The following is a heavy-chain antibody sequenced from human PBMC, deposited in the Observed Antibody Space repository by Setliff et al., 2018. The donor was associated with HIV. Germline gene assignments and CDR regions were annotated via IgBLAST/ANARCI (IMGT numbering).Heavy chain of an antibody. CDR2: ISSSGSTI. V-gene: IGHV3-48*03. D-gene: IGHD3-22*01. J-gene: IGHJ4*02. Sequence: PGGSLRLSCAASEFTFSTYEMNWVRQAPGKGLEWVSYISSSGSTIYYADSVKGRFTISRDNFKNTLYLQMNSLRAEDTAVYYCAKDRNRYYYDSSGYPDYWGQGTLVTVSS. CDR1: EFTFSTYE. CDR3: AKDRNRYYYDSSGYPDY.